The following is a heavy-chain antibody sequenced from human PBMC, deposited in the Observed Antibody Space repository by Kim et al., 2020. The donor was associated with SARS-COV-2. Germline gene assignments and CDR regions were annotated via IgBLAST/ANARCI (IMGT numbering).Heavy chain of an antibody. D-gene: IGHD6-13*01. CDR3: AKGGVGSSGYGHYYYYG. CDR2: ISYDGSNK. V-gene: IGHV3-30*18. J-gene: IGHJ6*01. Sequence: GGSLRLSCAASGFTFSSYGMHWVRQAPGKGLEWVALISYDGSNKYYADSVKGRFTISRDNSKNTLYLQMNSLRAEDTAVYYCAKGGVGSSGYGHYYYYG. CDR1: GFTFSSYG.